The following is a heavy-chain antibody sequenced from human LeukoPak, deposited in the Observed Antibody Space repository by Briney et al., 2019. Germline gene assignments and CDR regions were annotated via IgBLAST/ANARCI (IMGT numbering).Heavy chain of an antibody. CDR1: GYSISSGYY. CDR3: ARIVAAAGIGEYYFDY. V-gene: IGHV4-38-2*02. D-gene: IGHD6-13*01. J-gene: IGHJ4*02. CDR2: IYHSGST. Sequence: EPSETLSLTCTVSGYSISSGYYWGWIRQPPGKGLEWIGSIYHSGSTYYNPSLKSRVTISVDTSKNQFSLKLSSVTAADTAVYYCARIVAAAGIGEYYFDYWGQGTLVTVSS.